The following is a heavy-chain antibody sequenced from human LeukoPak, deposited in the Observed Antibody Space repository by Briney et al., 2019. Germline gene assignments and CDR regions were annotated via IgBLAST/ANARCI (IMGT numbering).Heavy chain of an antibody. Sequence: GRSLRLSCAASGFTFDDYAMHWVRQAPGKGLEWVSGISWNSGSIGYADSVKGRFTISRDNAKNSQYLQMNSLRAEDTALYYCAKVRSSWYDDAFDIWGQGTMVTVSS. CDR3: AKVRSSWYDDAFDI. CDR2: ISWNSGSI. V-gene: IGHV3-9*01. CDR1: GFTFDDYA. J-gene: IGHJ3*02. D-gene: IGHD6-13*01.